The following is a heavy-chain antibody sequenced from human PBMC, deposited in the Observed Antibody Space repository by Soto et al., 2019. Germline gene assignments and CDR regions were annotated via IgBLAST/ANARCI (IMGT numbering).Heavy chain of an antibody. Sequence: GASVKVSCKASGYTFTSYAMHWVRQAPGQRLEWMGWINAGNGNTKYSQKFQGRVTITRDTSASTAYMELSSLRSEDTAVYYCARVMDTAMVTFDDWGQGTLVPVAS. CDR2: INAGNGNT. V-gene: IGHV1-3*01. D-gene: IGHD5-18*01. CDR3: ARVMDTAMVTFDD. CDR1: GYTFTSYA. J-gene: IGHJ4*02.